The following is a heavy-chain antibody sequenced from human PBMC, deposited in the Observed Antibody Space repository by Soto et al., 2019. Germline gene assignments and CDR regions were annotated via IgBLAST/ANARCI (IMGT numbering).Heavy chain of an antibody. CDR2: IIPIFGTA. CDR3: ARDGLVPADSHFDP. CDR1: GGTFSSYA. D-gene: IGHD2-2*01. J-gene: IGHJ5*02. V-gene: IGHV1-69*12. Sequence: QVQLVQSGAEVKKPGSSVKVSCKASGGTFSSYAISWVRQAPGQGLEWMGGIIPIFGTANYAQKFQGRVTITADESTSKAYMELSSLRSEDTAVYYCARDGLVPADSHFDPWGQGTLVTVSS.